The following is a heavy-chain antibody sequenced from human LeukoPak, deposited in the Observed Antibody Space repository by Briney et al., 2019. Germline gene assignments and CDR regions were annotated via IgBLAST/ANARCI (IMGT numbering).Heavy chain of an antibody. CDR1: GFTFSSYW. D-gene: IGHD2-2*01. Sequence: GGSLRLSCAASGFTFSSYWMSWVRQAPGKGLEWVANIKQDGSEKYYVDSVKGRFTIPRDNAKNSLYLQMNSLRAEDTAVYYCARDMGAGMGYCSSTSCPTYDAFDIWGQGTMVTVSS. CDR3: ARDMGAGMGYCSSTSCPTYDAFDI. J-gene: IGHJ3*02. V-gene: IGHV3-7*03. CDR2: IKQDGSEK.